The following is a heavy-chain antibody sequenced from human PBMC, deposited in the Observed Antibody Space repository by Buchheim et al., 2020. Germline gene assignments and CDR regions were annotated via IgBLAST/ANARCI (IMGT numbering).Heavy chain of an antibody. CDR1: GGSFSDYY. CDR3: ARGDRDYGSGRRGYYGMDV. CDR2: INHSAST. J-gene: IGHJ6*02. D-gene: IGHD3-10*01. V-gene: IGHV4-34*01. Sequence: QVQLQQWGAGLLKPSETLSLTCAVYGGSFSDYYWNWIRQPPGKGLEWIGEINHSASTNYNPSLKSRVTISVDTSKNQVSLKVRSVTAADTAVYYCARGDRDYGSGRRGYYGMDVWGQGTT.